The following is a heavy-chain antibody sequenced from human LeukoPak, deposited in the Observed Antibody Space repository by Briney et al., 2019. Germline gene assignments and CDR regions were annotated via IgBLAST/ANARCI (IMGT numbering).Heavy chain of an antibody. Sequence: GGSLRLSCGASGFTFTSSAMSWVRQAPGKGLEWVSAINLSGLRTYYADSVKGRFTISRDSPKNTLYLQMHSLRDADTAVYYCARDKVTGAYPYYWYYGADVWGQGTTVTVSS. J-gene: IGHJ6*02. CDR3: ARDKVTGAYPYYWYYGADV. CDR1: GFTFTSSA. CDR2: INLSGLRT. D-gene: IGHD2-21*02. V-gene: IGHV3-23*01.